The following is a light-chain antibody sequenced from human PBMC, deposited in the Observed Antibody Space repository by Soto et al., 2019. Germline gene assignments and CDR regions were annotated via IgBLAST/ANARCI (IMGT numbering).Light chain of an antibody. CDR1: QSVSSSY. V-gene: IGKV3-20*01. J-gene: IGKJ1*01. Sequence: EIVFTQSPGNLSLSPGERANISCRASQSVSSSYLAWYKQKPGQAPRLLIYSASTRATGIPARFSGSGSGTEFTLTIKSLKSEEFAVYYCHHYDNWWTFGQGTKGEI. CDR2: SAS. CDR3: HHYDNWWT.